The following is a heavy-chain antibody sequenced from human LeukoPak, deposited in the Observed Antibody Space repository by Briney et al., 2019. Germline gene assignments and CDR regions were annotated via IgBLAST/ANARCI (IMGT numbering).Heavy chain of an antibody. J-gene: IGHJ4*02. D-gene: IGHD6-13*01. CDR2: ISWNSGSI. CDR3: AKALSHSSISRGSFDY. CDR1: GFTFDDYA. V-gene: IGHV3-9*01. Sequence: GGSLRLSCAASGFTFDDYAMHWVRQAPGKGLEWVSGISWNSGSIGYADSVKGRFTISRDNAKNSLYLQMNSLRAEDTALYYCAKALSHSSISRGSFDYWGQGTLVTVSS.